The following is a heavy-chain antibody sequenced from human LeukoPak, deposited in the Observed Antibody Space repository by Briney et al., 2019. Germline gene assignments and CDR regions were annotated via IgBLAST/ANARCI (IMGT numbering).Heavy chain of an antibody. CDR3: ARVGYCSSTSCYKANPYYYYMDV. Sequence: KSGGSLRLSCAASGFTFSSYSMNWVRQAPGKGLEWVSSISSSSSYIYYADSVKGRFTISRDNAKNSLYLQMNSLRAEDTAVYYCARVGYCSSTSCYKANPYYYYMDVWGKGTTVTVSS. CDR1: GFTFSSYS. J-gene: IGHJ6*03. CDR2: ISSSSSYI. D-gene: IGHD2-2*02. V-gene: IGHV3-21*01.